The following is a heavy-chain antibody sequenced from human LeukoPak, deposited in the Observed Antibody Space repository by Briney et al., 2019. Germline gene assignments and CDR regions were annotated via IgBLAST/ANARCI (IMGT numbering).Heavy chain of an antibody. CDR1: GGSISSYY. CDR2: IYYSGST. Sequence: PSETLSLTCTVSGGSISSYYWSWIRQPPGKGLEWIGYIYYSGSTNYNPSLKSRVTISVDTSKNQFSLKLSSVTAADTAVDYCAGQKRGYSPSGLWGQGTLVTVSS. CDR3: AGQKRGYSPSGL. V-gene: IGHV4-59*08. J-gene: IGHJ4*02. D-gene: IGHD5-18*01.